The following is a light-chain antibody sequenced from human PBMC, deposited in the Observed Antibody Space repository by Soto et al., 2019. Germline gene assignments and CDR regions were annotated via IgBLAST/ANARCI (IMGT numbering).Light chain of an antibody. J-gene: IGLJ1*01. Sequence: QSALPQPRSVSGSPGHSVTISCTGTSSDVGGYSYVSWYQQHPGKAPKLMISDVSKRPSGVPDRFSGSKFGNTASLTISGLQAEDAADYYCCSYAGAFTYVFGSGTKLTVL. CDR2: DVS. CDR3: CSYAGAFTYV. CDR1: SSDVGGYSY. V-gene: IGLV2-11*01.